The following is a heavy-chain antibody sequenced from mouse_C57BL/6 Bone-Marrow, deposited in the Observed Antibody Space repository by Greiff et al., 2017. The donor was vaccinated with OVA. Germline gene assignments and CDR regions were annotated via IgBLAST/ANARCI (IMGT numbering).Heavy chain of an antibody. CDR3: AREDYYGSRAYAMDY. J-gene: IGHJ4*01. D-gene: IGHD1-1*01. CDR1: GYTFTSYW. Sequence: QVQLQQPGAELVKPGASVKMSCKASGYTFTSYWITWVKQRPGQGLEWIGDIYPGSGSTNYNEKFKSKATLTVDTSSSTAYMQLSSLTSEDSAVYYGAREDYYGSRAYAMDYWGQGTSVTVSS. V-gene: IGHV1-55*01. CDR2: IYPGSGST.